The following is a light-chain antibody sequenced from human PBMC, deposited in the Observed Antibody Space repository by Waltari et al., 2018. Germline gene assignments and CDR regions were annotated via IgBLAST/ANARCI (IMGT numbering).Light chain of an antibody. Sequence: DVGLTQSPLSLPVTLGQPASISCRSSQSLVYTDGISYLNWFPQRPGQAPRRLIYKVSIRDSGAPDRFSGSGSGTEFTLMISSVEADDVGVYFCMQATHWPVTFGQGTRLE. V-gene: IGKV2-30*01. CDR1: QSLVYTDGISY. J-gene: IGKJ5*01. CDR3: MQATHWPVT. CDR2: KVS.